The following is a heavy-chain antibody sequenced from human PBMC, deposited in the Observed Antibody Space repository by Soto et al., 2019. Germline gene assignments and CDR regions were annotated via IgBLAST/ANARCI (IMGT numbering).Heavy chain of an antibody. D-gene: IGHD3-10*01. CDR3: ARAEYPGNWFDP. Sequence: SETLSLTCTVSGDSITSGTYCWSWIRQHPGKGLEWIGYTYYSGTTYYNLSLKSRVAISLDTSKNQFSLKLNSVTAADTAVYHCARAEYPGNWFDPWGQGTLVTVSS. CDR1: GDSITSGTYC. J-gene: IGHJ5*02. CDR2: TYYSGTT. V-gene: IGHV4-31*03.